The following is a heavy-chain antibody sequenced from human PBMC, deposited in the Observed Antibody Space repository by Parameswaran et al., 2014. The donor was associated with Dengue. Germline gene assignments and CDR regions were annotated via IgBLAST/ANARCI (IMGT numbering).Heavy chain of an antibody. Sequence: VRQAPGKGLEWMGIIYPGDSDTRYSPSFQGQVTISADKSISTAYLQWSSLKASDTAMYYCAREGVVGKNWFDPWGQGNPGHRLL. J-gene: IGHJ5*02. D-gene: IGHD2-21*01. CDR3: AREGVVGKNWFDP. V-gene: IGHV5-51*01. CDR2: IYPGDSDT.